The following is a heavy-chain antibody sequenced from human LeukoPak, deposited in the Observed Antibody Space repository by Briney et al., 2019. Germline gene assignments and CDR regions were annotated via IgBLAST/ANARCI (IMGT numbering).Heavy chain of an antibody. CDR2: IYYSGST. CDR1: GGSVSSGSYY. V-gene: IGHV4-61*01. Sequence: SETLSLTCTVSGGSVSSGSYYWSWIRRPPGKGLEWIAYIYYSGSTKYKSSLKSRVTMSVDTSKNQFSLILSSVTAADTAVYYCARLGGDYYDSSGYPMGAFDIWGQGTMVTVSS. D-gene: IGHD3-22*01. CDR3: ARLGGDYYDSSGYPMGAFDI. J-gene: IGHJ3*02.